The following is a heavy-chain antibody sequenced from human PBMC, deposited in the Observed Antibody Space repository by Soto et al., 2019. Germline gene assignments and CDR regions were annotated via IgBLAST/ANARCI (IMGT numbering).Heavy chain of an antibody. CDR1: GFTFSSYA. D-gene: IGHD3-22*01. CDR2: ITGSGGST. J-gene: IGHJ4*02. Sequence: GESLKISCAASGFTFSSYAMTWVRQAPGKGLEWVSSITGSGGSTFYADSVKGRFTISRDNSKNTLYLQMDSLRADDTAVYYCAKASSSGYYVYFDCWGQGALATVSS. CDR3: AKASSSGYYVYFDC. V-gene: IGHV3-23*01.